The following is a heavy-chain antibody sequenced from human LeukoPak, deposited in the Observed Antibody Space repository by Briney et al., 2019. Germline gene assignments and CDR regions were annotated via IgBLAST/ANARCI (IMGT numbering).Heavy chain of an antibody. J-gene: IGHJ5*02. Sequence: ASVKVSCKASGYTFTSYPMHWVRQAPGQRLEWMGWINAGNGDTKYSQDFQGRVTITRDTSASTAYMELSSLRSDDTAVYYCAREGGVIAVAGTEDWFDPWGQGTLVTVSS. CDR3: AREGGVIAVAGTEDWFDP. CDR1: GYTFTSYP. D-gene: IGHD6-19*01. V-gene: IGHV1-3*01. CDR2: INAGNGDT.